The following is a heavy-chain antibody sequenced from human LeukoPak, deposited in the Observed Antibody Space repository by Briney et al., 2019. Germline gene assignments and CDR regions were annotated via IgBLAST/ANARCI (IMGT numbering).Heavy chain of an antibody. J-gene: IGHJ4*02. D-gene: IGHD2-21*01. Sequence: PGGSLRLSCVGSGFSLSGDWMTWVRQTPGTGLEWMANIREDGGETYYVDSVKGRFTISRDNAKNSLYLQMNNLRAEDTAVYFCARPVNRLFLFWGPGTLVTVSS. CDR3: ARPVNRLFLF. CDR2: IREDGGET. CDR1: GFSLSGDW. V-gene: IGHV3-7*01.